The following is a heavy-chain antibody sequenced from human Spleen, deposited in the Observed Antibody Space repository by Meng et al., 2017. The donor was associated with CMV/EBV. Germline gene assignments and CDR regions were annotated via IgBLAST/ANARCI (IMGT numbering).Heavy chain of an antibody. CDR1: GGSISSSSHY. J-gene: IGHJ4*02. V-gene: IGHV4-39*07. D-gene: IGHD3-3*01. CDR2: VYNSGSS. Sequence: SETLSLTCTVSGGSISSSSHYWGWIRQPPGKGLEWIGSVYNSGSSYYNPSLKGRLTISVVTSKNQFSLKLTSVTAADTAVYYCARDGKPYNGFWSGYYFDYWGQGTLVTVSS. CDR3: ARDGKPYNGFWSGYYFDY.